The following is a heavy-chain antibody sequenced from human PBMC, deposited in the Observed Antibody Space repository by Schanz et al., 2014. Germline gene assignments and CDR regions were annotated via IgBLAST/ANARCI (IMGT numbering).Heavy chain of an antibody. CDR3: ARDGDFDY. J-gene: IGHJ4*02. Sequence: AQLVESGGGVVQPGRSLRLSCAASGFAFRSYAMHWVRQAPGKGLEWVSAINGNGGITYYADPVKGRFTISRDNSKNTLFLQMSSLRAEDTAVYYCARDGDFDYWGQGTLVTVSS. V-gene: IGHV3-23*04. CDR1: GFAFRSYA. CDR2: INGNGGIT.